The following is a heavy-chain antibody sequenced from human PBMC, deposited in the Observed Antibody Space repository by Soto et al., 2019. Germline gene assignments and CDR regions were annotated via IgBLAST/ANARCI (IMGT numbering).Heavy chain of an antibody. CDR3: ARASFTKLDNYYYGMDV. Sequence: QVQLQESGPGLVKASETLSLTCTVSGDSISSYYWSWIRQPPGKRLELIGYISDSGSTTYNPSLKSRVTISVDTSKNQFSLRLDSVTAADTAVYYCARASFTKLDNYYYGMDVWGQGTTVTVSS. J-gene: IGHJ6*02. CDR1: GDSISSYY. CDR2: ISDSGST. V-gene: IGHV4-59*01.